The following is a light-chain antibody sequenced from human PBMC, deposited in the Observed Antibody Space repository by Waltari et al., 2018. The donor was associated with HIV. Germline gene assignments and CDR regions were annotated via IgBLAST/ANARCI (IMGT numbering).Light chain of an antibody. Sequence: DIQMTQSPSFPAASVGDRLTITCRASQSISRYLNWYQQKAGKAPTLLIYAASRLRRAVPPSFSGSRSGTDFTLTISSLLPGDVTTYYCHQSYSTPLYTFGQGTKLEIK. CDR2: AAS. CDR1: QSISRY. V-gene: IGKV1-39*01. CDR3: HQSYSTPLYT. J-gene: IGKJ2*01.